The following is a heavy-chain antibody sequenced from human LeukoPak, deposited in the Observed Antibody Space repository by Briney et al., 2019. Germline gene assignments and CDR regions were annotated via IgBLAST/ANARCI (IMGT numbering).Heavy chain of an antibody. D-gene: IGHD3-22*01. CDR1: GFTFSSYA. J-gene: IGHJ4*02. CDR3: AKLTSSNYYYFDY. Sequence: GGSLRLSCAASGFTFSSYAMNWVRQAPGKGLEWVSVISSSDGSTDYADSVKGRFTISRDNSKNTLYLQMNNLRAGDTATYYCAKLTSSNYYYFDYWGRRTLVTVSS. V-gene: IGHV3-23*01. CDR2: ISSSDGST.